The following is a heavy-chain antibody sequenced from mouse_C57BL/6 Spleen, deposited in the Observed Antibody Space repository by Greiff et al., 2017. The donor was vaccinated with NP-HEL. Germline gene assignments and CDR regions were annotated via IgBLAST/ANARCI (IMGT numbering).Heavy chain of an antibody. CDR3: TREDYGSRSAY. CDR1: GFTFSSYA. Sequence: DVQLVESGEGLVKPGGSLKLSCAASGFTFSSYAMSWVRQTPEKRLEWVAYISSGGDYIYYADTVKGRFTISRDNARNTLYLQMSSLKSEDTAMYYCTREDYGSRSAYWGQGTLVTVSA. V-gene: IGHV5-9-1*02. J-gene: IGHJ3*01. D-gene: IGHD1-1*01. CDR2: ISSGGDYI.